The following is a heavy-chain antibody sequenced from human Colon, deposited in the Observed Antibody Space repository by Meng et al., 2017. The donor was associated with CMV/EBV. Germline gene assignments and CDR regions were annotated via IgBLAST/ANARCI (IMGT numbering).Heavy chain of an antibody. J-gene: IGHJ4*02. CDR3: ARGKTMYGVTYYFDS. Sequence: GGSVKSGSDYWSWIRQPPGKGLEWIGHVYYTGSTNYNPSLRGRVTMSMDTSKNQFSLMLNSVTAADTAVYYCARGKTMYGVTYYFDSWGLGTLVTVSS. V-gene: IGHV4-61*01. D-gene: IGHD2-21*02. CDR2: VYYTGST. CDR1: GGSVKSGSDY.